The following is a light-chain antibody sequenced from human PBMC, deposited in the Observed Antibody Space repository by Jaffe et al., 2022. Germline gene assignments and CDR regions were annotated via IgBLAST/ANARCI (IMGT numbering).Light chain of an antibody. CDR3: QQSYSTSIT. J-gene: IGKJ5*01. CDR1: QNIINY. Sequence: DIQMTQSPSSLSASVGDRVTITCRASQNIINYLNWFQQKPGKAPKLLIYSASTLQSGVPSRFSGSGSGTDFALTISSLQPEDFATYYCQQSYSTSITFGQGTRLEI. V-gene: IGKV1-39*01. CDR2: SAS.